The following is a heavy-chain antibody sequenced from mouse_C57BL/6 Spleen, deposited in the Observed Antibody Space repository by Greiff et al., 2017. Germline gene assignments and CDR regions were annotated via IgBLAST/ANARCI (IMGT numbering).Heavy chain of an antibody. CDR3: AWDYYGSGNAMDY. J-gene: IGHJ4*01. CDR2: IYPGDGDT. Sequence: QVQLQQSGPELVKPGASVKISCKASGYAFSSSWMNWVKQRPGKGLEWIGRIYPGDGDTNYNGKFKGKATLTADKSSSTAYMQLSNLTSEDSTVYFFAWDYYGSGNAMDYWGQGTSVTVSS. CDR1: GYAFSSSW. D-gene: IGHD1-1*01. V-gene: IGHV1-82*01.